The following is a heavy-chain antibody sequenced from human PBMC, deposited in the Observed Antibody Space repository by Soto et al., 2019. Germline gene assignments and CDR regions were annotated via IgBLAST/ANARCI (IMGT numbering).Heavy chain of an antibody. D-gene: IGHD2-2*01. CDR1: GGSISSGPYF. CDR2: IYHSGTT. V-gene: IGHV4-31*03. CDR3: ARVPMPMVVIVSQNAFDI. J-gene: IGHJ3*02. Sequence: SETLSLTCSVSGGSISSGPYFWRWIRQQLGKGLEWIGDIYHSGTTYYNPSLTSRVTMSVDTSKNQFSLMLKSVSAADTAVYFCARVPMPMVVIVSQNAFDIWGQGRMVTVSS.